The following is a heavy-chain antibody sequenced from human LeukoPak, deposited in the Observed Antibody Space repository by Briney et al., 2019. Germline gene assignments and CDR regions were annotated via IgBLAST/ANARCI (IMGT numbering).Heavy chain of an antibody. CDR2: ISSNGGST. D-gene: IGHD2-21*01. CDR1: GFTFSSYA. CDR3: AREEEGGDFDY. J-gene: IGHJ4*02. Sequence: GGSLRLSCAASGFTFSSYAMHWVRQAPGKGLEYVSAISSNGGSTYYANSVKGRFTISRDNSKNTQHLQMGSLRAEDMAVYYCAREEEGGDFDYWGQGTLVTVSS. V-gene: IGHV3-64*01.